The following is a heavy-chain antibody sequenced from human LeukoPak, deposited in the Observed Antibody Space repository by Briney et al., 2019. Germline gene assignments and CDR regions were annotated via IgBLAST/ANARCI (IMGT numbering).Heavy chain of an antibody. CDR3: ARTSDGSRFDP. CDR1: GGSFSGYY. Sequence: SETLSLTCAVYGGSFSGYYWSWIRQPPGKGLEWIGEINHSGSTNYNPSLKSRVTISVDTSKNQFSLKLSSVTAADTAVYYCARTSDGSRFDPWGQGTLVTVSS. J-gene: IGHJ5*02. CDR2: INHSGST. D-gene: IGHD2-15*01. V-gene: IGHV4-34*01.